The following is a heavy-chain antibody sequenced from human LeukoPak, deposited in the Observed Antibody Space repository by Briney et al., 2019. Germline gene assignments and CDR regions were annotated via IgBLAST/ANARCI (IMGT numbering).Heavy chain of an antibody. D-gene: IGHD6-13*01. CDR2: IHPSGST. CDR1: GDSISSYY. V-gene: IGHV4-4*07. Sequence: SETLSLTCTVSGDSISSYYWSWIRQPAGKGLEWIGRIHPSGSTNYNPSLKSRVTLSVDTSKNQFSLKLSSVTAADTAVYYCAHTGGIAAAGRRGPYYYYYMDVWGKGTTVTVSS. J-gene: IGHJ6*03. CDR3: AHTGGIAAAGRRGPYYYYYMDV.